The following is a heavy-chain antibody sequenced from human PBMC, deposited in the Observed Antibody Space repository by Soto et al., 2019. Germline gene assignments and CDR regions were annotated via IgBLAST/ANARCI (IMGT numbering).Heavy chain of an antibody. Sequence: GGSLRLSCAASGFTFSSYSMNWVRQAPGKGLEWVSSISSSSSYIYYADSVKGRFTISRDNAKNSLYLQMNSLRAEDTAVYYCARSLYCTNGVCYEDAFDIWGQGTMVTVSS. CDR3: ARSLYCTNGVCYEDAFDI. CDR1: GFTFSSYS. CDR2: ISSSSSYI. V-gene: IGHV3-21*01. D-gene: IGHD2-8*01. J-gene: IGHJ3*02.